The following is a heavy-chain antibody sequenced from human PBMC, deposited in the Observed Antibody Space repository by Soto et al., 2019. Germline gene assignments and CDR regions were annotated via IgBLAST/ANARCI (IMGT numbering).Heavy chain of an antibody. D-gene: IGHD2-2*01. CDR3: ARDPGYCISTSCYPTYYFDY. CDR1: GFTVSSNY. J-gene: IGHJ4*02. V-gene: IGHV3-53*01. CDR2: IYSGGST. Sequence: GGSLRLSCAASGFTVSSNYMSWVRQAPGKGLEWVSVIYSGGSTYYADSVKGRFTISRDNSKNTLYLQMNSLRAEDTAVYYCARDPGYCISTSCYPTYYFDYWGQGTLVTVSS.